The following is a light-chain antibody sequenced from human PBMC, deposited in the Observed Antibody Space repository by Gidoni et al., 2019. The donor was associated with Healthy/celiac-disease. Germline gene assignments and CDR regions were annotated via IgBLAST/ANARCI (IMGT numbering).Light chain of an antibody. CDR3: QQRSNWPPLT. CDR2: DAS. Sequence: ELVLTQSPATLSLSPGERATLSRRASQSVSSSLAWYQQKPGQAPRLLIYDASNRATGIPARFSGSGSGTDFTLTISSLEPEDFAVYYCQQRSNWPPLTFGGGTKVEIK. J-gene: IGKJ4*01. V-gene: IGKV3-11*01. CDR1: QSVSSS.